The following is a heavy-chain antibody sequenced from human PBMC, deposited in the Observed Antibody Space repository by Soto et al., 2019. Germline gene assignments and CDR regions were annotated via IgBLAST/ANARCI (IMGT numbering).Heavy chain of an antibody. J-gene: IGHJ4*02. D-gene: IGHD5-12*01. CDR3: ARGHSGYDYYYFDY. CDR2: IDPSDSYT. Sequence: GESLKISCKGSGHSFTSYWISRVSQMPGKGLEWMGRIDPSDSYTNYSPSFQGHVTISADKSISTAYLQWSSLKASDTAMYYCARGHSGYDYYYFDYWGQGTLVSVSS. V-gene: IGHV5-10-1*01. CDR1: GHSFTSYW.